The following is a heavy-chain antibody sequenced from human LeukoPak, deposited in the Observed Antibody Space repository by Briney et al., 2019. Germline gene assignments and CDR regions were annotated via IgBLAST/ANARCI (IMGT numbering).Heavy chain of an antibody. Sequence: GGSLRLSCAASGFTFSDYYMTWIRQAPGKGLGWVAVIWYDGNNKYYADSVKGRFTISRDNSKNTLYLQMNSLRAEDTAVYYCARAFTSTGYYYVEYWGQGTLVTVSS. J-gene: IGHJ4*02. CDR2: IWYDGNNK. D-gene: IGHD3-22*01. CDR3: ARAFTSTGYYYVEY. V-gene: IGHV3-33*08. CDR1: GFTFSDYY.